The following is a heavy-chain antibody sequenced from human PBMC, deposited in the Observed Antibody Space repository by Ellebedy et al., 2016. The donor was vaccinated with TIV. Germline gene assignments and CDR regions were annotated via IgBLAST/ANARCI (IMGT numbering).Heavy chain of an antibody. V-gene: IGHV5-10-1*01. Sequence: GESLKISCKGSGYSFTTYWISWVRQMPGKGLEWMERIDPSDSYTNYSPSFQGHVTISADKSISTAYLQWSSLKASDTAIYYCARHMNTAMTNDYWGQGTLVTVSS. J-gene: IGHJ4*02. D-gene: IGHD5-18*01. CDR3: ARHMNTAMTNDY. CDR1: GYSFTTYW. CDR2: IDPSDSYT.